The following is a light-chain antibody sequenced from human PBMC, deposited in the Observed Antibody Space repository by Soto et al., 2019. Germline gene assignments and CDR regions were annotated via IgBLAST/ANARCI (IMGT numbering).Light chain of an antibody. J-gene: IGLJ2*01. Sequence: QSVLTQPPSVSGSPGQSVTISCTGTSTDVGSYNRVSWYQQSPGTAPKLMIYEVSYRPSGVPDRFSGSKSGNTAYLTISGLQAEDEADYYCSSYTSSNSVVFGGGTKLTVL. CDR2: EVS. CDR3: SSYTSSNSVV. V-gene: IGLV2-18*02. CDR1: STDVGSYNR.